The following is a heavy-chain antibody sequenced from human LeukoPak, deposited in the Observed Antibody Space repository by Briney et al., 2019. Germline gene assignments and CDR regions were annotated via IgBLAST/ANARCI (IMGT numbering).Heavy chain of an antibody. V-gene: IGHV3-74*01. D-gene: IGHD3-22*01. Sequence: GGSLRLSCAASGFTFSSYWMHWVRQAPGKGLVWVSRINSDGSSTTYADSVKGRFTISKDNAKNTVYLQTNSLRAEDTAVYYCARDLYSDISAYYQSLDYWGQGTLVTVSS. CDR1: GFTFSSYW. CDR2: INSDGSST. CDR3: ARDLYSDISAYYQSLDY. J-gene: IGHJ4*02.